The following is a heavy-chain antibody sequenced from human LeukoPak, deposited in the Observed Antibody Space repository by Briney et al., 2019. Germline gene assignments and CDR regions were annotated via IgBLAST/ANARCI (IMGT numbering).Heavy chain of an antibody. CDR2: INPNSGGT. CDR3: ASRSSGWYTGFDY. J-gene: IGHJ4*02. D-gene: IGHD6-19*01. CDR1: GYTFTGYY. V-gene: IGHV1-2*02. Sequence: GASVKVSCKASGYTFTGYYMHWVRQAPGQGLAWMGWINPNSGGTNYAQKFQGRVTMTRDTSISTAYMELSWLRSDDTAVYYCASRSSGWYTGFDYWGQGTLVTVSS.